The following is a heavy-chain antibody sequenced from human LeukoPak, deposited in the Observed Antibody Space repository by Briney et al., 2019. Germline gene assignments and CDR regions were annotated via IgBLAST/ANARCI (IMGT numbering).Heavy chain of an antibody. CDR1: GFPFSSYW. Sequence: GGSLRLSCAAPGFPFSSYWMSWVRQAPGKGLEWVSATSGSDGTTYYADSVKGRFTISRDNSKNTLYLQMDSLRAEDTAVYYCARGKTGDSWGQGTLVTVSS. V-gene: IGHV3-23*01. CDR3: ARGKTGDS. D-gene: IGHD7-27*01. CDR2: TSGSDGTT. J-gene: IGHJ4*02.